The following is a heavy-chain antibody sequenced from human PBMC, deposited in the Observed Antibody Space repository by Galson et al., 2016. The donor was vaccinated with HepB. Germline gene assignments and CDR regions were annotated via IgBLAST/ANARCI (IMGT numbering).Heavy chain of an antibody. Sequence: SVKVSCKVAGDTFSSHAFYWVRQAPGQGLEWMGGIIPIVGTPNYAQKFQGRVTITADESTFTAYMEMRSLRSEDRAVYYCEKSLDSAMLPPFGFWGQGTLVTVSS. D-gene: IGHD5-18*01. V-gene: IGHV1-69*13. J-gene: IGHJ4*02. CDR3: EKSLDSAMLPPFGF. CDR2: IIPIVGTP. CDR1: GDTFSSHA.